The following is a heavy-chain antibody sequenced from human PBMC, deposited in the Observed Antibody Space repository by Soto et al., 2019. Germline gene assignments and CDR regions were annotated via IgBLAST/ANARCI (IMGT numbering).Heavy chain of an antibody. CDR1: GFTFSAYG. J-gene: IGHJ6*02. V-gene: IGHV3-30*18. D-gene: IGHD1-26*01. CDR2: VSYAGSNK. Sequence: QEQLVESGGGVVQPGRSLRLSCAASGFTFSAYGMHWVRQAPGKGLEWVAVVSYAGSNKYYADSVKGRFTISRDNSWNTLYLQMNSLRAEDTAVYYCAKFTFSGDYYYYYGMDVWCQGTTVTVSS. CDR3: AKFTFSGDYYYYYGMDV.